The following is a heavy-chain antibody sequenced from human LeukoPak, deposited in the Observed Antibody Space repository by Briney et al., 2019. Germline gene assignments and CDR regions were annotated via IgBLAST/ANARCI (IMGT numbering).Heavy chain of an antibody. J-gene: IGHJ6*02. CDR1: GYTFTSYY. Sequence: ASVEVSCKASGYTFTSYYMHWVRQAPGQGLEWMGIINPSGGSTSYAQKFQGRVTMTRDTSTSTVYMELSSLRSEDTAVYYCARDSGPDYYGYYYYGMDVWGQGTTVTVSS. CDR2: INPSGGST. D-gene: IGHD3-22*01. CDR3: ARDSGPDYYGYYYYGMDV. V-gene: IGHV1-46*01.